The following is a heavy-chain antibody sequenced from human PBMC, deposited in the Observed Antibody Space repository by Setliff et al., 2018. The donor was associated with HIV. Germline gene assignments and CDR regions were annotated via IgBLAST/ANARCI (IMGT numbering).Heavy chain of an antibody. J-gene: IGHJ4*02. CDR2: ISAYNGNT. CDR3: ARGRYCSGGSCYGPYYY. CDR1: GYTFTSYD. D-gene: IGHD2-15*01. V-gene: IGHV1-18*01. Sequence: ASVKVSCKASGYTFTSYDISWVRQAPGQGLEWMGWISAYNGNTNYAQKLQGRVTMTTDTSTSTAYMELRSLRSDDTAVYYCARGRYCSGGSCYGPYYYWGQGTLVTVSS.